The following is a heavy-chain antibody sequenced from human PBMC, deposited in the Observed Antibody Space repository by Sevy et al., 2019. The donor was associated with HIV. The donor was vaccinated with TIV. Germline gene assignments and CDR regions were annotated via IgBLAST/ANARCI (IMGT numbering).Heavy chain of an antibody. CDR3: ARDRNNYDSSGYPKGMDV. CDR2: ISGNNDYT. J-gene: IGHJ6*02. CDR1: GYTITRYG. D-gene: IGHD3-22*01. Sequence: ASVKVSCKASGYTITRYGISWVRQAPGQGLEWMGWISGNNDYTNYAQKIQGRVTMTTDTSTSVAYMELRSLRSDDTAVYYCARDRNNYDSSGYPKGMDVWGQGTTVTVSS. V-gene: IGHV1-18*01.